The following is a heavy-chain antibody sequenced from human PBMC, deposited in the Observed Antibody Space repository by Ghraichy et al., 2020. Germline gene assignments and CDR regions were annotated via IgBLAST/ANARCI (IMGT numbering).Heavy chain of an antibody. J-gene: IGHJ3*02. Sequence: GGSLRLSCAASGFTFSSYSMNWVRQAPGKGLEWVSYISSSSSTIYYADSVKGRFTISRDNAKNSLYLQMNSLRDEDTAVYSCARDRVWEPQLAQKDAFDIWGQGTMVTVSS. V-gene: IGHV3-48*02. CDR3: ARDRVWEPQLAQKDAFDI. CDR1: GFTFSSYS. CDR2: ISSSSSTI. D-gene: IGHD1-26*01.